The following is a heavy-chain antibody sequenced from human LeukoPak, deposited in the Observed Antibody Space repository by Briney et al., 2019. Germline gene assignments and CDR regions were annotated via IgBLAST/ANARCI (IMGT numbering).Heavy chain of an antibody. D-gene: IGHD1-26*01. Sequence: SQTLSLTCTVSGGSISSYYWSWIRQPPGKGLEWIGYIYYSGSTNYNPSLKSRVTISVDTSKNQFSLKLSSVTAADTAVYYCARASGSQFTYYSDYWGQGTLVTVSS. V-gene: IGHV4-59*01. CDR1: GGSISSYY. CDR2: IYYSGST. J-gene: IGHJ4*02. CDR3: ARASGSQFTYYSDY.